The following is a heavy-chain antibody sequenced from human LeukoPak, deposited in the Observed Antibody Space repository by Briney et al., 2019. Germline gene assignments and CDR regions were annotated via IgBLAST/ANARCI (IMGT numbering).Heavy chain of an antibody. J-gene: IGHJ3*02. Sequence: GGSLRLSCTASGFNFDEYAMYWVRQAPGKGLEWVSGISWTGDRTTYADSVKGRFTISRDNAKDSLSLQMNSLRAEDTAVYYCARGLGLPGGSPAFDIWGQGTMVTVSS. CDR1: GFNFDEYA. CDR3: ARGLGLPGGSPAFDI. D-gene: IGHD1-7*01. V-gene: IGHV3-20*04. CDR2: ISWTGDRT.